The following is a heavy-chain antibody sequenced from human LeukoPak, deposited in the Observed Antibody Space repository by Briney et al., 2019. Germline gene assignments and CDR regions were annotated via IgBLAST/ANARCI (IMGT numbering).Heavy chain of an antibody. CDR3: AKAMVRGVIINWFDP. CDR2: INSDGSST. Sequence: GGSLRLSCAASGFTFSSYWMHWVRQAPGKGLVWVSRINSDGSSTSYADSVKGRFTISRDNAKNSLYLQMNSLRAEDTALYYCAKAMVRGVIINWFDPWGQGTLVTVSS. D-gene: IGHD3-10*01. V-gene: IGHV3-74*01. J-gene: IGHJ5*02. CDR1: GFTFSSYW.